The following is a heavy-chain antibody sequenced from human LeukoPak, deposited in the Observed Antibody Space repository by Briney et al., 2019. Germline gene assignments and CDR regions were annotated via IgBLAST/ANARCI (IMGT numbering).Heavy chain of an antibody. D-gene: IGHD6-19*01. CDR2: ISAYNGNT. V-gene: IGHV1-18*04. CDR3: ARVWGISPGIAVAGTFRYYFDY. Sequence: GASVKVSCKASGYTFTSYGISWVRQAPGQGLEWMGWISAYNGNTNYAQKLQGRVTMTTDTSTSTAYMELRSLRSDDTAVYYCARVWGISPGIAVAGTFRYYFDYWGPGTLVTVSS. CDR1: GYTFTSYG. J-gene: IGHJ4*02.